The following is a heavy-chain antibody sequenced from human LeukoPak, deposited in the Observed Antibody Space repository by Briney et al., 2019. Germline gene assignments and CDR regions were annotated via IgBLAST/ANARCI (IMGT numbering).Heavy chain of an antibody. CDR3: TKREGPMSGSYDYFDP. Sequence: TSETLSLTCTDSGGSISGYYWSWIRQPPGQGLEWIAYIHSNGYTNYNPSLKSRVTISVDTSKNQFSLKVTSVTAADTAMYYCTKREGPMSGSYDYFDPWGQGTLVTVS. J-gene: IGHJ5*02. V-gene: IGHV4-4*09. CDR1: GGSISGYY. D-gene: IGHD1-26*01. CDR2: IHSNGYT.